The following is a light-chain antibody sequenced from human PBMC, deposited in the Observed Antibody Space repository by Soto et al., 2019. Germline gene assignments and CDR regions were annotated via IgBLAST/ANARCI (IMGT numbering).Light chain of an antibody. Sequence: DIQMTQSPSSLSASLGDRVTITCRASQGIGTYLAWYQQKPGKVPKLLIYAAYILQSGVPSRFSGSGSGTDFTRTSSTLQPEDVETSYFQTYKSAPLTFVQGTKWAI. CDR1: QGIGTY. CDR2: AAY. CDR3: QTYKSAPLT. V-gene: IGKV1-27*01. J-gene: IGKJ1*01.